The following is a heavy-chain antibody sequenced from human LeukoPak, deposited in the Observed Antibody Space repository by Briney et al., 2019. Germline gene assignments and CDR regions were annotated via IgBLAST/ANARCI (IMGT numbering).Heavy chain of an antibody. D-gene: IGHD3-3*01. CDR2: IWYDGTNK. Sequence: PGGSLRLSCAASGFSFSSYGRHWVRQAPGKGLEWVAVIWYDGTNKYYADSVKGRFTISRDNSKNTLYLQMNSLSAEDTAVYYCAKDTYSPIFGVAYDCDPGGQGTLVTVSS. J-gene: IGHJ5*02. CDR1: GFSFSSYG. V-gene: IGHV3-33*06. CDR3: AKDTYSPIFGVAYDCDP.